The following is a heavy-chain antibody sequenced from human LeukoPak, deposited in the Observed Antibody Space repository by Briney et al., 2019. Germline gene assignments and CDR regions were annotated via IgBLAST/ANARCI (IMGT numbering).Heavy chain of an antibody. J-gene: IGHJ4*02. CDR1: GGSISSSNW. CDR2: IYHSGST. D-gene: IGHD3-22*01. V-gene: IGHV4-4*02. CDR3: EGTDYYDSSGYLRPSLDY. Sequence: SETLSLTCAVSGGSISSSNWWSWVRQPPGKGLEWIGEIYHSGSTNYNPSLKSRVTISVDKSKNQFSLKLSSVTAADTAVYYCEGTDYYDSSGYLRPSLDYWGQGTLVTVSS.